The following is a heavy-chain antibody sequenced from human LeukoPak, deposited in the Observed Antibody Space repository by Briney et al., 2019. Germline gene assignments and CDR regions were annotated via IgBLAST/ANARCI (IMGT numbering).Heavy chain of an antibody. Sequence: GGSLRLSCAASGFTVSSNYMSWVRQAPGKGLEWVSIIYSGGSTHYADSVKGRFTISRDNSKNALYLQMNSLRAEDTAVYYCARDNQVHGFDYWGQGTLVTVSS. CDR2: IYSGGST. V-gene: IGHV3-66*01. J-gene: IGHJ4*02. CDR1: GFTVSSNY. CDR3: ARDNQVHGFDY. D-gene: IGHD4/OR15-4a*01.